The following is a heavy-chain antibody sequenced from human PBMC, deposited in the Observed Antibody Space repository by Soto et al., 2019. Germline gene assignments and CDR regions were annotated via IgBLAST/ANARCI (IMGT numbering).Heavy chain of an antibody. CDR1: GGSISSGGYY. CDR3: ARGVYSYDRCCYYKAFDY. V-gene: IGHV4-31*03. CDR2: IYYSGST. J-gene: IGHJ4*02. Sequence: QLQLQESGPGLVKPSQTLSLTCTVSGGSISSGGYYWSWIRQHPGKGLEWIGYIYYSGSTYYNPYLSSRFTLSVDPYKHQLSLKLSSVTAADTAVYYCARGVYSYDRCCYYKAFDYWGQGTLVTVSS. D-gene: IGHD3-22*01.